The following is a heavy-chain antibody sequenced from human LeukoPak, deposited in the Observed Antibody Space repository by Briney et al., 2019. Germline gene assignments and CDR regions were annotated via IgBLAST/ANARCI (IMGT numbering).Heavy chain of an antibody. CDR2: IYHSGST. J-gene: IGHJ6*02. V-gene: IGHV4-30-2*01. CDR1: GGSISSGGYS. CDR3: VSSSTHSYYYYGMDV. D-gene: IGHD6-6*01. Sequence: SETLSLTCAVSGGSISSGGYSWSWIRQPPGKGLEWIGYIYHSGSTYYNPSFKSRVTISVDRSKNQFSLKLSSVTAADTAVYYCVSSSTHSYYYYGMDVWGQGTTVTVSS.